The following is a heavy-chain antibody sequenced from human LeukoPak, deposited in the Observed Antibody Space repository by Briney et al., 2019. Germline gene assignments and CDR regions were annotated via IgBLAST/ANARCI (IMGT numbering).Heavy chain of an antibody. D-gene: IGHD1/OR15-1a*01. CDR2: INDSGAST. CDR1: VFTFSNYP. V-gene: IGHV3-23*01. CDR3: ARESYMEQWFDP. Sequence: GGSLRLACSASVFTFSNYPRSWVRQAPGNGLEWVSAINDSGASTYYADSGKGRVTSSIDNTKNTLYLQINRLRAEDTAVYYCARESYMEQWFDPWGQGPLVPVYS. J-gene: IGHJ5*02.